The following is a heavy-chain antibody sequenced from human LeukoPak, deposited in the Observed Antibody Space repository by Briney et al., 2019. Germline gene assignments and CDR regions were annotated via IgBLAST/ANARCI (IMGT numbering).Heavy chain of an antibody. CDR2: ISYDGSNK. D-gene: IGHD2-8*01. J-gene: IGHJ4*02. V-gene: IGHV3-30*03. CDR3: AREGGVSRSLDY. Sequence: GGSLRLSCAASGFSFSSYWMSWVRQAPGKGLEWVAVISYDGSNKYYADSVKGRFTISRDNSKNTLYLQMNSLRAEDTAVYYCAREGGVSRSLDYWGQGTLVTVSS. CDR1: GFSFSSYW.